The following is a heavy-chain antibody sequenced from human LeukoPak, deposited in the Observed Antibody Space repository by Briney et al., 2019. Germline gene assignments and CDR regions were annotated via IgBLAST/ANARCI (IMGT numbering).Heavy chain of an antibody. Sequence: GGSLRLSCAASGFTFSSYEMNWVRQAPGKGLEWVSYISSSGSTIYYADSVKGRFTISRDNAKNSLYLQMNSLRAEDTAVYYCARKLQLNWFDPWGQGTLVTVSS. D-gene: IGHD4-11*01. CDR2: ISSSGSTI. V-gene: IGHV3-48*03. J-gene: IGHJ5*02. CDR3: ARKLQLNWFDP. CDR1: GFTFSSYE.